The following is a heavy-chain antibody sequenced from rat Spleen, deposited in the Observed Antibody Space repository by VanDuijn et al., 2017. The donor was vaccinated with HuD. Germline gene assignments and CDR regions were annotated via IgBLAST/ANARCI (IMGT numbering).Heavy chain of an antibody. CDR2: VWGDGST. D-gene: IGHD1-11*01. CDR3: TRGGNYALDA. V-gene: IGHV2-1*01. Sequence: QVQLKESGPGLVQPSQTLSLTCTVSGLSLTSNTVHWVRQPPGKGLEGMGGVWGDGSTAYNSALKSRLSISRDTSKSQVFLKMNSLQTDDTATYYCTRGGNYALDAWGQGASVTVSS. CDR1: GLSLTSNT. J-gene: IGHJ4*01.